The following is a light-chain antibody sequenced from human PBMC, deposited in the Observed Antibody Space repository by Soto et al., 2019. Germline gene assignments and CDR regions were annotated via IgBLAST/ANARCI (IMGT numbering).Light chain of an antibody. CDR3: MQALQTPYT. Sequence: VMTQSPPSLTVTPGEPASISCRSSQRLLHSNGNIFLDWYLQKPGQSPQLLIYLGSNRASGVPDRVSGSGAGTDFTLKISRVEAEDVGVYYCMQALQTPYTFGQGTKLEIK. CDR2: LGS. V-gene: IGKV2-28*01. CDR1: QRLLHSNGNIF. J-gene: IGKJ2*01.